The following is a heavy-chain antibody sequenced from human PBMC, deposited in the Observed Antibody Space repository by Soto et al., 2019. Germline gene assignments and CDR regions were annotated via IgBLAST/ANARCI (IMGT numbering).Heavy chain of an antibody. V-gene: IGHV2-5*02. D-gene: IGHD6-19*01. CDR1: GFSLSTSGVG. CDR3: ARPGVFSGWYQRYFDY. CDR2: IYWDDDK. J-gene: IGHJ4*02. Sequence: QITLKESGPTLVKPTQTLTLTCTFSGFSLSTSGVGVGWIRQPPGKALEWLALIYWDDDKRYSPSLKSRLTIPXXTXKXXVVLTMTNLDPVDTATYFCARPGVFSGWYQRYFDYWGQGTLVTVSS.